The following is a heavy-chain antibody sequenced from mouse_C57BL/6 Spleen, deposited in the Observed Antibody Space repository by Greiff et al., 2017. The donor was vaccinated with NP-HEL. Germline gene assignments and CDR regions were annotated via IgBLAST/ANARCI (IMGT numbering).Heavy chain of an antibody. J-gene: IGHJ4*01. CDR1: GFTFSDYG. D-gene: IGHD2-4*01. CDR2: ISSGSSTI. CDR3: ARREGYYDYDEVTYYAMDY. V-gene: IGHV5-17*01. Sequence: EVQGVESGGGLVKPGGSLKLSCAASGFTFSDYGMHWVRQAPEKGLEWVAYISSGSSTIYYADTVKGRFTISRDNAKNTLFLQMTSLRSEDTAMYYCARREGYYDYDEVTYYAMDYWGQGTSVTVSS.